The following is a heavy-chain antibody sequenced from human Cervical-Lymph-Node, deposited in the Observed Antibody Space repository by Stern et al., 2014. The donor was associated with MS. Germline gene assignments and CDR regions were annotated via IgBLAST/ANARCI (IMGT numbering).Heavy chain of an antibody. V-gene: IGHV3-9*01. CDR2: LSWDSDDI. J-gene: IGHJ4*02. CDR1: GFPFDDYA. Sequence: EVQLVESGGGLVQPGGSLRLSCAASGFPFDDYAMHWVPPVPGKGLEWVSGLSWDSDDIGYADSVKGRFTISRDNARNSLYLQMNSLRAEDTAFYYCAKDKDTYNRGYGWIDSWGQGTLVTVSS. D-gene: IGHD3-22*01. CDR3: AKDKDTYNRGYGWIDS.